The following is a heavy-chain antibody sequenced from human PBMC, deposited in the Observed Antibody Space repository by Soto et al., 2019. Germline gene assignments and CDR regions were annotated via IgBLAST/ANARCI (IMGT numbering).Heavy chain of an antibody. J-gene: IGHJ4*02. CDR2: IYSGGST. Sequence: HPGGSLRLSCTASGFTVSSNCMSWVRQAPGQGLEWVSAIYSGGSTYYADSVKGRFTISRDNSKNTLYLQMNSLRAEDTAVYYCGRSPYYYDTGGYLYWGQGTLVTVSS. D-gene: IGHD3-22*01. CDR3: GRSPYYYDTGGYLY. CDR1: GFTVSSNC. V-gene: IGHV3-66*01.